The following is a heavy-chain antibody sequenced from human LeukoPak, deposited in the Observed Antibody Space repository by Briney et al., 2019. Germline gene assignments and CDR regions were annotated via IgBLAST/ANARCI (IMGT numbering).Heavy chain of an antibody. CDR3: AKDPYCSSTSCSNWFDP. J-gene: IGHJ5*02. CDR1: GFTFSSYA. CDR2: ITGSGGDT. Sequence: PGGSLRLSCAASGFTFSSYAMSWVRQAPGKGLEWVSAITGSGGDTYYADSVKGRFTISRDNSKNTLYLQMNSLRAEDTAVYYCAKDPYCSSTSCSNWFDPRGQGTLVTVSS. D-gene: IGHD2-2*01. V-gene: IGHV3-23*01.